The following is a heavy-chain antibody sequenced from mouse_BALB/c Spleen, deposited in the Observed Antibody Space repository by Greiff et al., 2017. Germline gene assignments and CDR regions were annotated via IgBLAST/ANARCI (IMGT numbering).Heavy chain of an antibody. Sequence: VQLQQSGAELVKPGASVKLSCTASGFNIKDTYMHWVKQRPEQGLEWIGRIDPATGNTKYDPKFQGKATITADTSSNTAYLQLSSLTSEDTAVYYCAPDRYDEGAYWGQGTLVTVSA. CDR2: IDPATGNT. D-gene: IGHD2-14*01. CDR1: GFNIKDTY. V-gene: IGHV14-3*02. CDR3: APDRYDEGAY. J-gene: IGHJ3*01.